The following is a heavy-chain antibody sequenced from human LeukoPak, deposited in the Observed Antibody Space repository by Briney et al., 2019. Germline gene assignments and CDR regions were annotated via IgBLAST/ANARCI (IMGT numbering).Heavy chain of an antibody. CDR1: GGSISSSSYY. D-gene: IGHD6-19*01. Sequence: PSETLSLTCTVSGGSISSSSYYWGWIRQPPGKGLEWIGSIYYSGSTYYNPSLKSRVTISVDTSKNQFSLKLSSVTAADTAVYYCLAQAVAQIYYFDYWGQGTLVTVSS. V-gene: IGHV4-39*03. CDR3: LAQAVAQIYYFDY. CDR2: IYYSGST. J-gene: IGHJ4*02.